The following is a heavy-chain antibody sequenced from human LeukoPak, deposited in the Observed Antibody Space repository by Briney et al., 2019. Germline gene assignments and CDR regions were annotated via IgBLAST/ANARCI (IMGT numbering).Heavy chain of an antibody. J-gene: IGHJ5*02. CDR3: ASTRRSSGNNWFDP. CDR2: INHSGST. D-gene: IGHD6-25*01. V-gene: IGHV4-34*01. CDR1: GGSFSGYY. Sequence: SETLSLTCAVYGGSFSGYYWCWIRQPPGKGLEWIGEINHSGSTNYNPSLKSRVTISVDTSKNQFSLKLSSVTAADTAVYYCASTRRSSGNNWFDPWGQGTLVTVSS.